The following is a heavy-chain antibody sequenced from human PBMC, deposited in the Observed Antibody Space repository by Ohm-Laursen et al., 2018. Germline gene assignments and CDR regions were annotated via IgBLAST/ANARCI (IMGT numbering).Heavy chain of an antibody. Sequence: GSSVKVSCKASGGTFSSYDISWVRQAPGQGLEWMGRIIPILGIANYAQKFQGRVTITADKSTSTAYMELSSLRSEDTAVYYCATGHSGSRGDAFDIWGQGTMVTVSS. V-gene: IGHV1-69*04. CDR3: ATGHSGSRGDAFDI. J-gene: IGHJ3*02. CDR2: IIPILGIA. D-gene: IGHD1-26*01. CDR1: GGTFSSYD.